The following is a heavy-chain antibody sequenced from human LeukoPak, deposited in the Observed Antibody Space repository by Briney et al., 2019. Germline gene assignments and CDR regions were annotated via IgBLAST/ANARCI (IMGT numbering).Heavy chain of an antibody. CDR2: IYHSGST. CDR1: GGSISSSNW. D-gene: IGHD6-19*01. CDR3: ARVGLDSSGPGRAFDI. V-gene: IGHV4-4*02. J-gene: IGHJ3*02. Sequence: SETLSLTCAVSGGSISSSNWWSWVRQPPGKGLEWIGEIYHSGSTNYNPSLKSRVTISVDKSKNQFSLKLSSVTAADTAVYYCARVGLDSSGPGRAFDIWGQGTMVTVS.